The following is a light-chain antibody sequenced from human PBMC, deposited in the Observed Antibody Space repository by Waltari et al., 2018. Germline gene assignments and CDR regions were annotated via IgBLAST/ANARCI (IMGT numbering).Light chain of an antibody. V-gene: IGKV3-15*01. J-gene: IGKJ4*01. CDR2: GAY. CDR1: QNVGTS. Sequence: EIVVTQSPATLSVSPGERVTLSCRASQNVGTSLAWYQQKPGQTPRLLCFGAYSRASGVPARFSGSGSGTDFTLAISSLQSEDFAVYYCQQYEDWPRHSFGGGTKVQIE. CDR3: QQYEDWPRHS.